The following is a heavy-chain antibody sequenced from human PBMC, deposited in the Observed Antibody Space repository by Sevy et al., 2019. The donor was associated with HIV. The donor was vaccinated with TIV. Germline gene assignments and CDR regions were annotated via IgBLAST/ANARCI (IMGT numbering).Heavy chain of an antibody. CDR1: GFSFMPYA. V-gene: IGHV3-23*01. Sequence: GGSLRLSCAASGFSFMPYAMSWVRQAPGKGLEWLSVISGSSGTTYAAESVKGRFTISRDNSKNTLYLHMSSLGAEDTAVYYCARNLSPSGAFDIWGQGTRVTVSS. CDR2: ISGSSGTT. CDR3: ARNLSPSGAFDI. D-gene: IGHD6-25*01. J-gene: IGHJ3*02.